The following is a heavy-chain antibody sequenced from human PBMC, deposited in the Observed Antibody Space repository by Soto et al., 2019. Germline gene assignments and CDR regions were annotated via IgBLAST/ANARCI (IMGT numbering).Heavy chain of an antibody. Sequence: PGGSLRLSCAASGFTFSSYWMSWVRQAPGKGLEWVANIKQDGSEKYYVDSVKGRFTISRDNAKNSLYLQMNSLRAEDTAVYYCAKPPDYNWNDYWGQGTLVTVSS. V-gene: IGHV3-7*02. CDR2: IKQDGSEK. CDR1: GFTFSSYW. J-gene: IGHJ4*02. CDR3: AKPPDYNWNDY. D-gene: IGHD1-20*01.